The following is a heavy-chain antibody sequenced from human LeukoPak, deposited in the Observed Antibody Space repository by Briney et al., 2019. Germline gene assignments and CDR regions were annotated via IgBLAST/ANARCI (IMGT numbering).Heavy chain of an antibody. CDR1: GFTFSDYW. V-gene: IGHV3-74*01. D-gene: IGHD6-6*01. J-gene: IGHJ4*02. Sequence: GGSLRLSCAASGFTFSDYWMHWVRQAPGEGLVWVSRIKIDGSETNYADSVKGRFTISRDNSRGTLSLQMNSLKVEDTALYYCVRDPSARFYFDYWGQGTLVTVSS. CDR3: VRDPSARFYFDY. CDR2: IKIDGSET.